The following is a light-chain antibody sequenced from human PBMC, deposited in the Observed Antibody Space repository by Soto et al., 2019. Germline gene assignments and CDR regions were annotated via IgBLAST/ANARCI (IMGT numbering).Light chain of an antibody. CDR2: DAS. Sequence: ETVLTQSPATLSLSPGERATLSCRASQSVSSYLAWYQQKPGQAPRLLIYDASNRATGIPTRFSGSGSGTDFTLTISSLEPEDFAVYYFQQRTNWLFGQGTRLEIK. J-gene: IGKJ5*01. CDR3: QQRTNWL. V-gene: IGKV3-11*01. CDR1: QSVSSY.